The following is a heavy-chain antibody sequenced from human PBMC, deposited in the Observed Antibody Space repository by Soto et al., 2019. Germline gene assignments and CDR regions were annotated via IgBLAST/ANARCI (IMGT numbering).Heavy chain of an antibody. D-gene: IGHD5-18*01. CDR2: IKQDGTEK. Sequence: PGGSLRLSCAASGFTFSRYWMNWVRQAPGKGLEWVANIKQDGTEKNCVDSVKGRFTISRDNARSSLYLQMDSLRAEDTAVYFCARGDTPMITGMDSFDIWGQGTMVT. V-gene: IGHV3-7*01. J-gene: IGHJ3*02. CDR3: ARGDTPMITGMDSFDI. CDR1: GFTFSRYW.